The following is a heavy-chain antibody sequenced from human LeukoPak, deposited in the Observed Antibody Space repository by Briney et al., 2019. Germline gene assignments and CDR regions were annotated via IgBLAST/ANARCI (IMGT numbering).Heavy chain of an antibody. Sequence: GGSLRLSCAASGFTFDDYAMHWVRQAPGKGLEWVSGISWNSGSTAYADSVKGRFTISRDNAKNSLYLQMNSLRAEDTAVYYCARARLSVAGDYFDYWGQGTLVTVSS. D-gene: IGHD6-19*01. J-gene: IGHJ4*02. CDR1: GFTFDDYA. CDR2: ISWNSGST. V-gene: IGHV3-9*01. CDR3: ARARLSVAGDYFDY.